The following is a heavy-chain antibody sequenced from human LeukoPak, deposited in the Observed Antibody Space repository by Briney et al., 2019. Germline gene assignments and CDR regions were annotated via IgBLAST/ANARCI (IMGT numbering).Heavy chain of an antibody. Sequence: GASLKISRKGSGYRFTSYWIGWVRQMPGKGLEGMGIIYPGDSATRYSTSFQGQFTISADKSTSTAYLQWSSLKASDTAINYCPRLLHYYDISTPWFDPWGQGTLVTVSS. CDR2: IYPGDSAT. CDR3: PRLLHYYDISTPWFDP. CDR1: GYRFTSYW. J-gene: IGHJ5*02. V-gene: IGHV5-51*01. D-gene: IGHD3-9*01.